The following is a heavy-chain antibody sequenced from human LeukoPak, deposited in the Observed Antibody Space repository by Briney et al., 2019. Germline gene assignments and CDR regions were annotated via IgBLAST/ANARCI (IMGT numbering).Heavy chain of an antibody. V-gene: IGHV3-30-3*01. J-gene: IGHJ4*02. CDR3: ARDDVGSY. CDR2: ISYDGSNK. D-gene: IGHD2-15*01. Sequence: PGGSLRLSCAASGFTFSSYAMHWVRQAPGKGLEWVAVISYDGSNKYYADSVKGRFTISRDNSENTLYLQMNSLRAEDTAVYYCARDDVGSYWGQGTLVTVSS. CDR1: GFTFSSYA.